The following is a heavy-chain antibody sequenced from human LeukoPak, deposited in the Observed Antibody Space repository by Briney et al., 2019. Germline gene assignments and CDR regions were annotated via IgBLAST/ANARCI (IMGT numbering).Heavy chain of an antibody. V-gene: IGHV5-10-1*01. CDR2: IDPSDSYT. Sequence: GESLKISCKGSGYSFTSYWISWVRQLPGKGLEWMGRIDPSDSYTNYSPSFQGHVTISADKSTSTAYLQWSSLKASDTAMYYCARHDYGDLLNYYGMDVWSKGTTVTVSS. D-gene: IGHD4-17*01. CDR3: ARHDYGDLLNYYGMDV. CDR1: GYSFTSYW. J-gene: IGHJ6*04.